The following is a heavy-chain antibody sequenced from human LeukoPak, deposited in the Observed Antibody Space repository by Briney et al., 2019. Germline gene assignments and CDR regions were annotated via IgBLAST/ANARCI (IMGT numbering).Heavy chain of an antibody. J-gene: IGHJ6*03. D-gene: IGHD6-13*01. Sequence: TGGSLRLSCTGSEFTFGDNAMSWVRQAPGKGLEWVGFIRSKAYGGTTEYAASVKGRFTISRDDSKSIAYLQMNSLKTEDTAVYYCTRVSYSRSWLLTYYYHYYMDVWGKGTTVTISS. CDR2: IRSKAYGGTT. CDR3: TRVSYSRSWLLTYYYHYYMDV. V-gene: IGHV3-49*04. CDR1: EFTFGDNA.